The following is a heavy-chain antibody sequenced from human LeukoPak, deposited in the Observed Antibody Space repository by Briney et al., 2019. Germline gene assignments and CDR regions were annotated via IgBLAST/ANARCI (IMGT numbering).Heavy chain of an antibody. D-gene: IGHD3-10*01. J-gene: IGHJ5*02. CDR3: ARDQGPPALVRFDP. V-gene: IGHV1-8*03. CDR1: GYTFTRYD. CDR2: MNPKSGNT. Sequence: ASVKVSCKASGYTFTRYDINWVRQATGQGLEWMGWMNPKSGNTGHAQKFQGRVTITRDTSISTVYMELRSLRSDDTAVYYCARDQGPPALVRFDPWGQGTLVTVSS.